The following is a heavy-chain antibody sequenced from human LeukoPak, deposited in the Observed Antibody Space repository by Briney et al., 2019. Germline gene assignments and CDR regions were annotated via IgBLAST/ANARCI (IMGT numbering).Heavy chain of an antibody. D-gene: IGHD3-10*01. CDR3: GFVVLWFGELLSVDY. V-gene: IGHV3-23*01. J-gene: IGHJ4*02. CDR2: ISGSGGST. CDR1: GFTFSTYA. Sequence: PGGSLRLSCAASGFTFSTYAMSWVRQAPGKGLEWVSAISGSGGSTYYADSVKGRLTISRDNSKNTLYLQMNNLRAEDTAVYLKGFVVLWFGELLSVDYWGQGTLVTVSS.